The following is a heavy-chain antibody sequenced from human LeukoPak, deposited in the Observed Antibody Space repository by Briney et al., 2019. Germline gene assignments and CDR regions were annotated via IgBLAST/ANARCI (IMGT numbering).Heavy chain of an antibody. V-gene: IGHV1-2*02. J-gene: IGHJ4*02. Sequence: ASVKVSYKASGYTFTGYYMHWVRQAPGQGLEWMGWINPNSGGTNYVQKFQGRVTMTRDTSISTAYMELSRLRSDDTAVYYCARDKSGFYFDYWGQGTLVTVSS. CDR1: GYTFTGYY. CDR3: ARDKSGFYFDY. CDR2: INPNSGGT.